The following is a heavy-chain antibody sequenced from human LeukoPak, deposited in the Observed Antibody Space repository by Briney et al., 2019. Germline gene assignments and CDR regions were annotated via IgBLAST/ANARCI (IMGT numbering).Heavy chain of an antibody. J-gene: IGHJ4*02. CDR1: GFTFDDYA. Sequence: PSGGSLRLSCAASGFTFDDYAMPWVRQAPGKGLEWVSGISWNSGSIGYADSVKGRFTISRDNAKNSLYLQMNSLRAEDTALYYCAKDSRRAVTMSHDFDYWGQGTLVTVSS. CDR3: AKDSRRAVTMSHDFDY. D-gene: IGHD4-17*01. CDR2: ISWNSGSI. V-gene: IGHV3-9*01.